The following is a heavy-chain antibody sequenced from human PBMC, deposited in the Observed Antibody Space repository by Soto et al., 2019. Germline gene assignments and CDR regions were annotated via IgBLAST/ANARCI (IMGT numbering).Heavy chain of an antibody. Sequence: QVQLQESGPGLVKPSETLSLTCTISGGSLSAYYCSWIRQPPGKGLEYIGYIFYTGTTNYNSSLQSRVTFSVDTSKNQVSLLLNSATTSDTAIYYCAISGHIFGGAVWGQGVLVTVSS. J-gene: IGHJ1*01. D-gene: IGHD3-16*01. CDR2: IFYTGTT. CDR1: GGSLSAYY. V-gene: IGHV4-59*01. CDR3: AISGHIFGGAV.